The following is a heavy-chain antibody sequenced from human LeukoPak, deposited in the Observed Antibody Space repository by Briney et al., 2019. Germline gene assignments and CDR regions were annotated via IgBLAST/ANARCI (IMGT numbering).Heavy chain of an antibody. Sequence: SQTLSLTCAVSGGSISSGVYSWSWFRQPPGKGLEWIGYIYYSGNTYYNPSLKSRVTISVDTSKNHFSLKLSSVTAADTAVYYCARGGAVAGPDWGDAFDIWGQGTMVTVSS. D-gene: IGHD6-13*01. V-gene: IGHV4-30-4*07. CDR2: IYYSGNT. J-gene: IGHJ3*02. CDR1: GGSISSGVYS. CDR3: ARGGAVAGPDWGDAFDI.